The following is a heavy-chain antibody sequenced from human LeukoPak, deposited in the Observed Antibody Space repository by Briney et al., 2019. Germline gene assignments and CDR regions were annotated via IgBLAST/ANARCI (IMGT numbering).Heavy chain of an antibody. CDR1: GGSISSYY. J-gene: IGHJ4*02. Sequence: SETLSLTCTVSGGSISSYYWSWIRQPPGKGLEWIGYVDYSGGNNYNPSLKSRVSMSVDTSKNQFSLKLRSVHPADTAVYYCARGSGAFDYWGQGTLVTVSS. CDR3: ARGSGAFDY. V-gene: IGHV4-59*01. CDR2: VDYSGGN.